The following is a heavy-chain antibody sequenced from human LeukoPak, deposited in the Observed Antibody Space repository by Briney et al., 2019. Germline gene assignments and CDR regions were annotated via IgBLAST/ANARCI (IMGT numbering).Heavy chain of an antibody. CDR3: ARRRDYYYYGMDV. CDR1: GFTVSSNY. V-gene: IGHV3-66*02. J-gene: IGHJ6*02. CDR2: IYNGGST. Sequence: PGGSLRLSCAASGFTVSSNYMSWVRQAPGKGLEWVSVIYNGGSTYYADSVKGRFTISRDNSKNTLYLQMNSLRAEDTAVYYCARRRDYYYYGMDVWGQGTTVTVPS.